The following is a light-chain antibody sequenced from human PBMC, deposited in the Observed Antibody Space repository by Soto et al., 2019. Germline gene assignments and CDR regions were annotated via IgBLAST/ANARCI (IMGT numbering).Light chain of an antibody. V-gene: IGKV3-20*01. CDR3: HQYGTSTWT. Sequence: EIVLTQSPGTLSLSPGERATLSCRAGQSVTYSFLAWYQQKPGQAPRLLIYGASSRATGIPDRFSGSGSGTDFTLTISRLEPEDFAVYYCHQYGTSTWTFGQGTKVEIK. J-gene: IGKJ1*01. CDR2: GAS. CDR1: QSVTYSF.